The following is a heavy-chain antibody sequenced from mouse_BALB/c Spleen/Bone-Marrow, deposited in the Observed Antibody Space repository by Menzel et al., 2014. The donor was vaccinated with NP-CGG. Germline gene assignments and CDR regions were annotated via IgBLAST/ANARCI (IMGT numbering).Heavy chain of an antibody. CDR3: ARPIITVVGFDY. V-gene: IGHV3-1*02. D-gene: IGHD1-1*01. CDR2: IHYSGST. J-gene: IGHJ2*01. Sequence: EVKLMESGPDLVKPSQSLSLTCTVTGYSITSGYSWHWIRQFPGNKLEWMGYIHYSGSTNYNPSLKSRISITRDTSKNQFFLQLNSVTTEDAATYYCARPIITVVGFDYWGQGTTLTVSS. CDR1: GYSITSGYS.